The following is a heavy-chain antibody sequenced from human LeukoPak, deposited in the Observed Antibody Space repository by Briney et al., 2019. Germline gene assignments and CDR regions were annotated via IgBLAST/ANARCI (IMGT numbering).Heavy chain of an antibody. V-gene: IGHV3-11*01. CDR2: ISNGGSTV. D-gene: IGHD1-1*01. J-gene: IGHJ4*02. Sequence: PGGSLRLSCEASGFTFSDNYMSWIRQAPGKGLEWVSYISNGGSTVYHADPVQGRFTISRDNAKKSMYLQMNSLRDEDTAVYFCARTMGNWNGQSAFFDYWGQGTLVTVSS. CDR1: GFTFSDNY. CDR3: ARTMGNWNGQSAFFDY.